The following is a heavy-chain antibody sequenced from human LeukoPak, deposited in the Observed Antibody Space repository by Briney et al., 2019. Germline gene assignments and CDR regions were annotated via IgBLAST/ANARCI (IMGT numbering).Heavy chain of an antibody. V-gene: IGHV3-21*01. J-gene: IGHJ4*01. CDR3: ARDRGAYCGGDCYLGFDY. CDR1: GFTFSSYS. CDR2: IAGSSGYI. D-gene: IGHD2-21*02. Sequence: GGSLRLSCSASGFTFSSYSMNWVRQAPGKGLEWVSSIAGSSGYISYADSVKGRFTISRDNAKKSLYLQMTSLTAEDTAVYYCARDRGAYCGGDCYLGFDYWGRGTLVTVSS.